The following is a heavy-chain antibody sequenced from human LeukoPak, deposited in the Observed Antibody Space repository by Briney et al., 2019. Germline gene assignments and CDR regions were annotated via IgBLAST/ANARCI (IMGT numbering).Heavy chain of an antibody. D-gene: IGHD1-26*01. CDR3: ATYSGSSYFDY. CDR2: ISYDGSNK. V-gene: IGHV3-30*03. J-gene: IGHJ4*02. Sequence: GGSLRLSCAASGFTFNSYGMHWVREAPGKRLEWVAVISYDGSNKYYADSVKGRFTISRDNSKNTLYLQMNSLRAEDTAVYYCATYSGSSYFDYWGQGTLVTVSS. CDR1: GFTFNSYG.